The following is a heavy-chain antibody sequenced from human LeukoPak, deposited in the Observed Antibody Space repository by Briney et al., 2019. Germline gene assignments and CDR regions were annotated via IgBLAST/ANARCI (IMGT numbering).Heavy chain of an antibody. Sequence: GGSLRLSCAASGFTFSDYYMYWIRQAPGKGLQWVSYISSSSSYINYADSVKGRLTISRDNAKNSLYLQMNSLRAEDTAVYYCARSSGGWGGVVDSWGQGTLVTVSS. V-gene: IGHV3-11*03. CDR3: ARSSGGWGGVVDS. D-gene: IGHD3-16*01. CDR2: ISSSSSYI. CDR1: GFTFSDYY. J-gene: IGHJ4*02.